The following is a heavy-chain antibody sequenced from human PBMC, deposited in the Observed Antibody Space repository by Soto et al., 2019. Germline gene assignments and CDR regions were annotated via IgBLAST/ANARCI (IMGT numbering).Heavy chain of an antibody. CDR3: VRQGIDYLHGLVDV. J-gene: IGHJ6*02. CDR1: SGPDRSHN. V-gene: IGHV4-59*08. Sequence: QVQLQQSGPRLVKPSETLSLTCTVSSGPDRSHNWGWIRQPPGRGLGWIGYVYYTVDTAYNPSLRGRVTISADTSTNDISLTLNSVTAADTAVYYCVRQGIDYLHGLVDVWGQGTTVSVSS. D-gene: IGHD4-17*01. CDR2: VYYTVDT.